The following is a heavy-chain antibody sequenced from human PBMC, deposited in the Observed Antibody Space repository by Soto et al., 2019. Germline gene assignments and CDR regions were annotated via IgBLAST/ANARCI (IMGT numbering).Heavy chain of an antibody. D-gene: IGHD3-16*02. J-gene: IGHJ6*02. Sequence: EVQLVESGGGLVQPGGSLRLSCAASEFTFNNYWMHWVRQVPGKGLEWVSRINTDGSTTNYADSVMGRFTISRDNADNTVYLQMHSMSAEDTAVYYCARGIYLKYGLDVWGQGATVTVSS. CDR1: EFTFNNYW. CDR3: ARGIYLKYGLDV. CDR2: INTDGSTT. V-gene: IGHV3-74*01.